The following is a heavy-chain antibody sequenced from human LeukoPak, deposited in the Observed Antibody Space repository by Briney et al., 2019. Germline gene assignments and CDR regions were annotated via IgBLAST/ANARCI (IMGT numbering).Heavy chain of an antibody. CDR2: ISGSGGNT. CDR1: GFTFNSCW. CDR3: VSFYETY. V-gene: IGHV3-23*01. D-gene: IGHD2/OR15-2a*01. J-gene: IGHJ4*02. Sequence: PGGSLRLSCVVSGFTFNSCWMNWVRQAPGKGLEWVSAISGSGGNTYYADSVKGRFTISRDNSKNTVYLQMNSLRAEDTAVYYCVSFYETYWGRGTLVTVSS.